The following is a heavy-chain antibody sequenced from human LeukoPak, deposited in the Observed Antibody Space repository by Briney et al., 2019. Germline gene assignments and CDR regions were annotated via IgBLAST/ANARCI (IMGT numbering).Heavy chain of an antibody. Sequence: PSETLSLTXTVSGGSISSGSYYWSWIRQPAGKGLEWIGRIYTSGSTNYNPSLKSRVTISVDTSKNQFSLKLSSVTAADTAVYYCARDEIFGWFDPWGQGTLVTVPS. J-gene: IGHJ5*02. CDR1: GGSISSGSYY. CDR3: ARDEIFGWFDP. CDR2: IYTSGST. D-gene: IGHD3-3*01. V-gene: IGHV4-61*02.